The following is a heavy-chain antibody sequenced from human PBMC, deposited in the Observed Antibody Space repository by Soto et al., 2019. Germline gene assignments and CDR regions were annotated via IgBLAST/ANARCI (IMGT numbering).Heavy chain of an antibody. D-gene: IGHD3-10*01. CDR2: FDGEDGQT. Sequence: GASVKVSCKVSGYSFSEMSMHWVRQTPEKGLEWMGSFDGEDGQTMYAQKFQGRVTMTEDTSADTAYMELSSLRSDDTAVYYCGNPGATGHLDYWGQGSRVTVSS. J-gene: IGHJ4*02. CDR1: GYSFSEMS. CDR3: GNPGATGHLDY. V-gene: IGHV1-24*01.